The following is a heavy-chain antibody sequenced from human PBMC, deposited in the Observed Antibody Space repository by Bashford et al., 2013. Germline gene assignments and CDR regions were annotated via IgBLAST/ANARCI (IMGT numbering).Heavy chain of an antibody. D-gene: IGHD2-2*01. CDR1: GYTLGDYA. J-gene: IGHJ6*02. V-gene: IGHV3-9*01. CDR3: AKSLGNCSSVSCYDYYYYGMTS. CDR2: ISWNSGSI. Sequence: SLRLSCAASGYTLGDYAMHWVRQAPGKGLEWVSGISWNSGSIGYADSVKGRFSISRDNAKNSLYLQMNSLRAEDTALYYCAKSLGNCSSVSCYDYYYYGMTSGAKGPRSPSP.